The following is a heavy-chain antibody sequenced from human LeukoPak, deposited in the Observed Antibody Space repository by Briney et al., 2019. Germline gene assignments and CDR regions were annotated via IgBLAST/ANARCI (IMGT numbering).Heavy chain of an antibody. CDR3: ARDGEMPTIYFDY. CDR1: GFTFSSHW. CDR2: IKQDGSEK. D-gene: IGHD5-24*01. J-gene: IGHJ4*02. V-gene: IGHV3-7*01. Sequence: GGSLRLSCAVSGFTFSSHWMSWVRQAPGKGLEWVANIKQDGSEKYYVDSVKGRFTISRDNAKNSLSLQMNSLRAEDTAVYYCARDGEMPTIYFDYWGQGTLVTVSS.